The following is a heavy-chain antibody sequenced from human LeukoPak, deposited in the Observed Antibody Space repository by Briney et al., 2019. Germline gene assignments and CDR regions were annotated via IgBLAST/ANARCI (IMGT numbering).Heavy chain of an antibody. J-gene: IGHJ4*02. CDR3: ARGGVWQAFWSGNSDY. CDR1: GFIFSTYS. CDR2: IGTSSSYI. Sequence: GGSLRLSCAASGFIFSTYSMNWVRQAPGKGLEWVSSIGTSSSYIYYGDSVKGRFTISRDNAKNLLYLQMNSLRAEDTAVYYCARGGVWQAFWSGNSDYWGQGTLVTVSS. V-gene: IGHV3-21*01. D-gene: IGHD3-3*01.